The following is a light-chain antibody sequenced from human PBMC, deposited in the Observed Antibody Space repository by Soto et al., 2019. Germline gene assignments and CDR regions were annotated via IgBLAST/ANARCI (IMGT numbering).Light chain of an antibody. CDR3: SSYTSASTPLV. J-gene: IGLJ2*01. V-gene: IGLV2-14*01. CDR1: GSDVGGYNY. Sequence: QSALTQPASVSGSPGQSITISCTGTGSDVGGYNYVSWYQQHPGKAPKVMIYDVSNRPSGVSNRFSGSKSGNTASLTISGLQAENEDDYYCSSYTSASTPLVFGGGAKRTVL. CDR2: DVS.